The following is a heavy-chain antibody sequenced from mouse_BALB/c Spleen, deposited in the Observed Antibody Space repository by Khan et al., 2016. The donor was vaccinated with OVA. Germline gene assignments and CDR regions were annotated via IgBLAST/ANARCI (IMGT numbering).Heavy chain of an antibody. Sequence: EVELVESGPGLVKPSQSLSLTCTVTGYSITSDFAWNWIRQFPGNKLEWMGYISSTGSTSYSPSLKSRFSITRDTSKNPFFLHFNSVTAEDTATYYCARSLYYSDSYAMDYWGQGTSVTVSS. V-gene: IGHV3-2*02. CDR3: ARSLYYSDSYAMDY. CDR2: ISSTGST. D-gene: IGHD2-13*01. J-gene: IGHJ4*01. CDR1: GYSITSDFA.